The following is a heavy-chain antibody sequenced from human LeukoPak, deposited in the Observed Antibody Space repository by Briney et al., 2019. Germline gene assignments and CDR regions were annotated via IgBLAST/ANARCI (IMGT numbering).Heavy chain of an antibody. D-gene: IGHD2-15*01. CDR3: ATVAYCSGVICYGAFDI. J-gene: IGHJ3*02. Sequence: DGSLPLPRAASGFTFSDAWMSWVRQGPGKGLEWVGRIKSRTDGGTAEYAAPVKGRFTISRDDSKNTLYLQIHGLKTDDTAVYYCATVAYCSGVICYGAFDI. CDR2: IKSRTDGGTA. CDR1: GFTFSDAW. V-gene: IGHV3-15*01.